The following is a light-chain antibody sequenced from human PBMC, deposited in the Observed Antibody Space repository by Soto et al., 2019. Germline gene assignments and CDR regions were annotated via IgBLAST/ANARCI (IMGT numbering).Light chain of an antibody. V-gene: IGKV3-20*01. Sequence: EIVLTQSPDTLSLSPWERATLSCRASQSVSSSYLAWYQQKPGQAPRQLIYGASSRATGIPDRFSGSGSGTDFTLTITRLEPEDFAVYYCQHYRTSFGGGTRVEIK. J-gene: IGKJ4*01. CDR3: QHYRTS. CDR2: GAS. CDR1: QSVSSSY.